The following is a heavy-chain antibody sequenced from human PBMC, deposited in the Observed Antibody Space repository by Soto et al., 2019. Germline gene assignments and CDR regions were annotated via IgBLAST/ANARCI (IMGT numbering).Heavy chain of an antibody. D-gene: IGHD2-15*01. CDR2: IKTKGEGGPT. Sequence: EVQLVESGGGHIQPGGSLRLSCAASGLHISNAWMNWVRQAPGKGLEWVGRIKTKGEGGPTDYPAAVKGRFIVSRDDSQNTLHLRMNSLKIEDTAVYYCTTGSVEGVWGQGTAVIVSS. CDR1: GLHISNAW. J-gene: IGHJ6*02. V-gene: IGHV3-15*07. CDR3: TTGSVEGV.